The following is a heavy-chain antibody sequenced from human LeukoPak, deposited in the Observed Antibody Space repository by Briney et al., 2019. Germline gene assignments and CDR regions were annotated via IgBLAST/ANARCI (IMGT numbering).Heavy chain of an antibody. Sequence: PGGSLRLSCADSGFTFSSHWMHWVRQAPGKGLVWVSRIKYDASSTSYADSVKGRFTISRDNAKNTLYLQMNSLRAEDTAVYYCASYYDSSGYPLGYFDYWGQGTLVTVSS. D-gene: IGHD3-22*01. CDR3: ASYYDSSGYPLGYFDY. CDR1: GFTFSSHW. J-gene: IGHJ4*02. CDR2: IKYDASST. V-gene: IGHV3-74*01.